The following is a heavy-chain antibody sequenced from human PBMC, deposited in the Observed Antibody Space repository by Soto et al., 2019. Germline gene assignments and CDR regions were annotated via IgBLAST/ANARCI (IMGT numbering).Heavy chain of an antibody. Sequence: QVQLVQSGAAVRKPGSSVKVSCKASGDTFSFYSIPWVRPAPGLGLEWMGRINPILSMSNYAQRFQGRVTMTADKSTSTAYMKLSGLRSEDTAIYYCASSYGSGYRAFDYWGQGALVTVSS. D-gene: IGHD3-10*01. CDR1: GDTFSFYS. J-gene: IGHJ4*02. V-gene: IGHV1-69*02. CDR2: INPILSMS. CDR3: ASSYGSGYRAFDY.